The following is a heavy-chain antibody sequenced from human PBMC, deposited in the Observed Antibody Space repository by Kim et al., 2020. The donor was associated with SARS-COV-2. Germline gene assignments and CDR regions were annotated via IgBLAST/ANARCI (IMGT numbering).Heavy chain of an antibody. V-gene: IGHV3-30*18. J-gene: IGHJ4*02. CDR3: AKGANFTSSSSGWFFDH. D-gene: IGHD6-19*01. CDR1: GFNFDNYG. CDR2: ISSDGLHK. Sequence: GGSLRLSCKASGFNFDNYGMHLVRQPPGKGLEWVAAISSDGLHKYYGDSIKGRFIISRDNSRDTVHLQMNSLRVEDTALYYCAKGANFTSSSSGWFFDHWGQGTVVTVSS.